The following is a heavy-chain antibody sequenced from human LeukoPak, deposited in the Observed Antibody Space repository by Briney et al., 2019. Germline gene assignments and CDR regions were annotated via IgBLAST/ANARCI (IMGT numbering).Heavy chain of an antibody. V-gene: IGHV4-39*01. CDR2: IYYSGSA. CDR3: ASYDYVWGSYRYTFDY. D-gene: IGHD3-16*02. CDR1: GGSISSNGYY. Sequence: PSGTLSLTCSVSGGSISSNGYYWGWIRQPPGKGLEWIGAIYYSGSAYYNPSLKSRVTISVDTSKNQFSLKLSSVTAADTAVYYCASYDYVWGSYRYTFDYWGQGTLVTVSS. J-gene: IGHJ4*02.